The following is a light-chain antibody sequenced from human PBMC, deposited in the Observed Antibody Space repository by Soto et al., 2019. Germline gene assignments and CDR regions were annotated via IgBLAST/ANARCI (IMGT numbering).Light chain of an antibody. Sequence: EIVLTQSPGTVSLSPGERSTLSSMASQSVSSSYLAWYQQKPGQAPRLLIYGASTRATGIPARFSGSGSGTEFTLTISSLQSEDFAVYYCQQYNNWPPKITFGQGTRLRL. V-gene: IGKV3-15*01. CDR1: QSVSSSY. CDR2: GAS. CDR3: QQYNNWPPKIT. J-gene: IGKJ5*01.